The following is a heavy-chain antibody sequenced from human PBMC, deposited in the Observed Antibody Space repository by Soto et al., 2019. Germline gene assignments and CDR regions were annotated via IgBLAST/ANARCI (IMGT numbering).Heavy chain of an antibody. CDR2: IYYSGST. J-gene: IGHJ3*01. Sequence: SETLSLTCPVSGCSISSYYWSWIRQPPGKGLEWIGYIYYSGSTKYNPSLKSRVTISVDTSKNRFSLRLSSVTAADTAVYYCARVWGGAFDFWGQGTMVTVSS. V-gene: IGHV4-59*01. CDR1: GCSISSYY. D-gene: IGHD3-10*01. CDR3: ARVWGGAFDF.